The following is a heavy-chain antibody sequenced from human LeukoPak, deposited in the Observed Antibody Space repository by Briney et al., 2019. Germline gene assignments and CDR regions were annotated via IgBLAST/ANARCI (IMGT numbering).Heavy chain of an antibody. CDR1: GFAFGDSA. D-gene: IGHD1-7*01. V-gene: IGHV3-49*04. Sequence: GGSPRLSCTASGFAFGDSAMSWVRQAPGQGLEWVGFIRSKVYGATTEYAASVKGRFTISRDDSKSIAYLQMNSLKTEDTAVYYCARRKLDLDYWGQGTLVTVSS. CDR3: ARRKLDLDY. J-gene: IGHJ4*02. CDR2: IRSKVYGATT.